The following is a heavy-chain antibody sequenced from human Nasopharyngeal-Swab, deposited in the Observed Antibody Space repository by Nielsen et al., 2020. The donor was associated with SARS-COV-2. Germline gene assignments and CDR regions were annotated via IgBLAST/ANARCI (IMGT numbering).Heavy chain of an antibody. CDR2: SGIT. CDR3: PRDSGGNSFDN. D-gene: IGHD2-15*01. J-gene: IGHJ4*01. Sequence: SGITNYNPSLKSRVTISLDTSKNQFSLQMSSVTAAETAVYYCPRDSGGNSFDNWG. V-gene: IGHV4-61*02.